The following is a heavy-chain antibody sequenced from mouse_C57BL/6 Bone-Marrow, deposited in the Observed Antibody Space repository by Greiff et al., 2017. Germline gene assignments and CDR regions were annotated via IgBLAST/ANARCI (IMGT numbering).Heavy chain of an antibody. CDR1: GFNIKDDY. V-gene: IGHV14-4*01. D-gene: IGHD1-1*01. J-gene: IGHJ2*01. CDR2: IDPENGDT. CDR3: TPLITTVVATFDY. Sequence: EVQLQQSGAELVRPGASVKLSCTASGFNIKDDYMHWVKQRPEQGLEWIGWIDPENGDTAYDSKFQGKATITADTSSNTAYLQLSSLTSDDTAVYYCTPLITTVVATFDYWGQGTTLTGSS.